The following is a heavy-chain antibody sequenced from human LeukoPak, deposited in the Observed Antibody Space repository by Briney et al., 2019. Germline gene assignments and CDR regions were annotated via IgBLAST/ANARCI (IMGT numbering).Heavy chain of an antibody. CDR2: IYTSGST. V-gene: IGHV4-61*02. Sequence: PSETLSLTCTVSGGSISGSYYWSWIRQPAGKGLEWIGRIYTSGSTNYNPSLKSRVTISVDTSKNQFSLKLSSVTAADTAVYYCARSYDSSGYYRTVFDYWGQGTLVTVSS. CDR3: ARSYDSSGYYRTVFDY. CDR1: GGSISGSYY. J-gene: IGHJ4*02. D-gene: IGHD3-22*01.